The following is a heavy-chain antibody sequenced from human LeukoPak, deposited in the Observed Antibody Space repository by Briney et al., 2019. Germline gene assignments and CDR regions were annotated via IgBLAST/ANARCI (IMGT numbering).Heavy chain of an antibody. V-gene: IGHV5-10-1*01. CDR1: GYSFTSYW. CDR2: IDPSDSYT. J-gene: IGHJ4*02. D-gene: IGHD1-1*01. CDR3: ASTPPRVTTPALDY. Sequence: GASLQISCKGSGYSFTSYWITWVRQLPGKGLEWMGRIDPSDSYTNYSPSFQGHVTISADKSISTAYLQWSSLKASDTAMYYCASTPPRVTTPALDYWGQGTLVTVSS.